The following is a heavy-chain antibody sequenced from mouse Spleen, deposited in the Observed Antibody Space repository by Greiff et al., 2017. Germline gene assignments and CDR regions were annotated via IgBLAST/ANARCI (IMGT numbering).Heavy chain of an antibody. V-gene: IGHV1-20*01. CDR2: INPYNGDT. CDR3: ARERYYGKTYGTFDY. CDR1: GYSFTGYF. D-gene: IGHD2-1*01. J-gene: IGHJ2*01. Sequence: EVQLQQSGPELVKPGDSVKISCKASGYSFTGYFMNWVMQSHGKSLEWIGRINPYNGDTFYNQKFKGKATLTVDKSSSTAHMELRSLTSEDSAVYYCARERYYGKTYGTFDYWGQGTTLTVSS.